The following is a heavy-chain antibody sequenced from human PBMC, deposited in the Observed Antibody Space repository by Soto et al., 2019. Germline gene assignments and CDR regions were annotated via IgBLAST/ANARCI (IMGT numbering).Heavy chain of an antibody. Sequence: PGGPLRLSCAASGFTFSSYAMNWVRHTPGKGLEWVSAISGSGGSTYYADSVKGRFTTSRDNSKNTLYLQMNSLRAEDTAVYYWAKDQYSSCWYWFVPWGQGSLVTVS. CDR3: AKDQYSSCWYWFVP. D-gene: IGHD6-13*01. J-gene: IGHJ5*02. CDR1: GFTFSSYA. CDR2: ISGSGGST. V-gene: IGHV3-23*01.